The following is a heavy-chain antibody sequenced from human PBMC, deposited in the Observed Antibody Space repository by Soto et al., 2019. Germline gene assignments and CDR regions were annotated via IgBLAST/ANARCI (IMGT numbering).Heavy chain of an antibody. J-gene: IGHJ4*02. D-gene: IGHD3-22*01. CDR3: AKPLSKWLTTLYYFDY. Sequence: GGSLRLSCAASGFTFSSYAMSWVRQAPGKGLEWVSAISGSGGSTYYADSVKGRFTISRDNSKNTLYLQMNSLRAEDTAVYYCAKPLSKWLTTLYYFDYWGQGTLVTVSS. V-gene: IGHV3-23*01. CDR1: GFTFSSYA. CDR2: ISGSGGST.